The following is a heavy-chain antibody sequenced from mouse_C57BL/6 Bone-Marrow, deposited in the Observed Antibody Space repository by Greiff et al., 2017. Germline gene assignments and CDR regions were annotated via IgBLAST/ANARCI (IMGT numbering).Heavy chain of an antibody. V-gene: IGHV5-9*01. CDR3: ARLSNTYFDY. CDR2: ISGGGGNT. Sequence: EVKLQESGGGLVKPGGSLKLSCAASGFTFSSYTMSWVRQTPEKRLEWVATISGGGGNTYYPDSVKGRFTISRDNAKNTLYLQMSSLRSEDTALYYCARLSNTYFDYWGQGTTLTVSS. CDR1: GFTFSSYT. J-gene: IGHJ2*01. D-gene: IGHD2-5*01.